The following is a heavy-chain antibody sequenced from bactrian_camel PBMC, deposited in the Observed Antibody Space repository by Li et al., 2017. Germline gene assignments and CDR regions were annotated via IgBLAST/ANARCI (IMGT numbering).Heavy chain of an antibody. J-gene: IGHJ4*01. V-gene: IGHV3S25*01. Sequence: GSLRLSCAVSGDSATNYCMSWFRQVSGKEREGVAAIQIGGESTFIGDSVKGRFTISQDQAKNTVYLHMNNLKPEDTAMYFCATATDCRWTGYPTWTPMANYWGQGTQVTVS. CDR1: GDSATNYC. CDR3: ATATDCRWTGYPTWTPMANY. D-gene: IGHD1*01. CDR2: IQIGGEST.